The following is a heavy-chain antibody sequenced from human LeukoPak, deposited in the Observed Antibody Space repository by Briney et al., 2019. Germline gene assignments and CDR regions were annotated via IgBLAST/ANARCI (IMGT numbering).Heavy chain of an antibody. J-gene: IGHJ4*02. V-gene: IGHV1-8*01. D-gene: IGHD3-22*01. CDR3: ARGRGLTYYYDSSGYYYAY. Sequence: ASVKVSCKASGYTFHSYDINWVRQATGTGVEWMGWMNPNRGNTGYAQKFQGRVTMTRNTSIGTAYMELSSLRSEDTAVYYCARGRGLTYYYDSSGYYYAYWGQGTLVTVSS. CDR2: MNPNRGNT. CDR1: GYTFHSYD.